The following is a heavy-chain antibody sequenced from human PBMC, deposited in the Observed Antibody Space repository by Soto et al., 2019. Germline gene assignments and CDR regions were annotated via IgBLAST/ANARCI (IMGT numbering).Heavy chain of an antibody. V-gene: IGHV1-3*01. CDR1: GYTFRSYA. J-gene: IGHJ4*02. CDR2: INAGYGNT. Sequence: ASVKVSCKASGYTFRSYAMHWVRQAPGQRLEWMGWINAGYGNTKSSQKFQDRVTISRDTSASTAYMELTSLRSEDTAVYYCARDTGDGNFDFWGQGTLVTVSS. D-gene: IGHD7-27*01. CDR3: ARDTGDGNFDF.